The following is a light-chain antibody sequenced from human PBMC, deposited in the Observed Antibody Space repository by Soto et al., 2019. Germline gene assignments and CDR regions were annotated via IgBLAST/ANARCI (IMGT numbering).Light chain of an antibody. CDR1: VSDVGGYNF. V-gene: IGLV2-14*01. Sequence: QSVLTQPASVSGSPGQSITLSCTGTVSDVGGYNFVSWCQQHPGKAPKLMIYEVSNRPSGVSNRFSGSKSGNTASLTISGLQAEDEADYYCSSYTSTTTLVVFGGGTKLTVL. J-gene: IGLJ2*01. CDR3: SSYTSTTTLVV. CDR2: EVS.